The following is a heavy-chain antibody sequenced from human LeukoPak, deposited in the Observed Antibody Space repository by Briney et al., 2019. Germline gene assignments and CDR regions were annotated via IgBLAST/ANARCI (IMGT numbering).Heavy chain of an antibody. CDR2: INSDGSST. CDR1: GVTFSNHW. D-gene: IGHD6-13*01. CDR3: TRTMYSSSFDW. V-gene: IGHV3-74*01. J-gene: IGHJ4*02. Sequence: GGSLRLSCAASGVTFSNHWLHWVRQAPGKGLVWVSRINSDGSSTIYADSVKGRFTISRDNVKNTVSLQMNSLRAEDMAMYYCTRTMYSSSFDWWGQGTLVTVSS.